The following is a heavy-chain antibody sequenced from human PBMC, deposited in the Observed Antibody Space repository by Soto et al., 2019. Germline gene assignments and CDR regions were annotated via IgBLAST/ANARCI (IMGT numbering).Heavy chain of an antibody. Sequence: SETLSLTCDVYGGSFSGYIWTWIRQTPGKGLQWIGQINHSGSANYNPSHKSRVTISVHPSNSQFSLELGSVTAADTAVYYCARGPITGSQYSGGWYYFDACGQGTQVTVSS. J-gene: IGHJ4*02. CDR3: ARGPITGSQYSGGWYYFDA. D-gene: IGHD1-26*01. CDR2: INHSGSA. V-gene: IGHV4-34*01. CDR1: GGSFSGYI.